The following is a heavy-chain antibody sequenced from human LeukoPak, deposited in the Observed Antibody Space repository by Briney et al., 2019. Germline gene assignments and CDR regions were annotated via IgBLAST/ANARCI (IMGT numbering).Heavy chain of an antibody. CDR1: GFTFSSYS. J-gene: IGHJ4*02. CDR2: ISSSSSTI. D-gene: IGHD1-14*01. CDR3: ARDKGTYHNKYYFDL. V-gene: IGHV3-48*02. Sequence: GGSLRLSCAVSGFTFSSYSMDWARQAQGKGLEWLSYISSSSSTIFYADSVKGRFTISRDNAKNSLYLQMNSLRDEDTAVYFCARDKGTYHNKYYFDLWGQGTLVTVSS.